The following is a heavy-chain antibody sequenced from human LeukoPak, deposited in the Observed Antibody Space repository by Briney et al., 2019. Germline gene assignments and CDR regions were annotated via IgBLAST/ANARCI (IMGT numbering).Heavy chain of an antibody. D-gene: IGHD6-19*01. V-gene: IGHV1-18*01. CDR2: ISAYNGNT. CDR3: ARDTEYSSGWSEDY. CDR1: GYTFTSSG. Sequence: ASVKVSCKASGYTFTSSGISWVRQAPGQGLEWMGWISAYNGNTNYAQKLQGRVTMTTDTSTSTAYMELRSLRSDDTAVYYCARDTEYSSGWSEDYWGQGTLVTASS. J-gene: IGHJ4*02.